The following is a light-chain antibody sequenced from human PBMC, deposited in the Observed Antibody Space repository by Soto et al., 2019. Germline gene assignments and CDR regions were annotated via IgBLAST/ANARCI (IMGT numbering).Light chain of an antibody. Sequence: QSVLTQSSSASAFLGSSVELTCTLSSGHSSYIIAWHQQQPGKAPRYLMKLEGSGSYNKGSGVPDRFSGSSSGADRYLTISNLQFEDEADYYCETWDSNIWVFGGGTKLTVL. CDR3: ETWDSNIWV. CDR1: SGHSSYI. V-gene: IGLV4-60*02. CDR2: LEGSGSY. J-gene: IGLJ3*02.